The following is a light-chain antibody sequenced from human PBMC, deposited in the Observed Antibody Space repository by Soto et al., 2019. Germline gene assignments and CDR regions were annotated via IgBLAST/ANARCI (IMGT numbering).Light chain of an antibody. Sequence: EIVMTQSPASLSVSPGDGATLSCRASQSVASNVAWYQQKPGQGPRLLIHGASTRAAGVPVRFSGSGSGTDFTLTISSLQSDDFAVYYCQQYHKWPPQYTFGQGKKLQIK. CDR3: QQYHKWPPQYT. V-gene: IGKV3D-15*01. CDR2: GAS. J-gene: IGKJ2*01. CDR1: QSVASN.